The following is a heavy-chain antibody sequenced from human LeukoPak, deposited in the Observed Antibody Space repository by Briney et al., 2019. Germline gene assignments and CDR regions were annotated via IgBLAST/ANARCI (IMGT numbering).Heavy chain of an antibody. CDR3: AKDIRGDGYNSRFDY. Sequence: PGGSLRLSCAASGFAFDGYAMDWVRQAPGAGVEGVCLISGDGGSTYYADSVKGRFTISRDNSKNSLYLQMNSLRTEDTALYSCAKDIRGDGYNSRFDYWGQGTLVTVSP. J-gene: IGHJ4*02. CDR1: GFAFDGYA. CDR2: ISGDGGST. D-gene: IGHD5-24*01. V-gene: IGHV3-43*02.